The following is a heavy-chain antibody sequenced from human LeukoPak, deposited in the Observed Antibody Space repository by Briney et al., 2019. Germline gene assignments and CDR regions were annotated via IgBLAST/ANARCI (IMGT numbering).Heavy chain of an antibody. CDR1: GGSISSYY. J-gene: IGHJ4*02. Sequence: SETLSFTCTVSGGSISSYYWSWIRQTPGKGLEWIGYIYYSGTTNYNPSLRSRVAISLDTSKNQFSLKLSSVTAADTAVYYCARGEPAFSSGWYTYYFDYWGQGTLVTVSS. D-gene: IGHD6-19*01. CDR3: ARGEPAFSSGWYTYYFDY. CDR2: IYYSGTT. V-gene: IGHV4-59*01.